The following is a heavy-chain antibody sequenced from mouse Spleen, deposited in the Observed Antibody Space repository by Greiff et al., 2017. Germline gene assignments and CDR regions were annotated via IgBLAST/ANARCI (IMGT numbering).Heavy chain of an antibody. J-gene: IGHJ2*01. CDR2: INYDGSST. CDR3: AREGDVGFDY. Sequence: EVQLVESEGGLVQPGSSMKLSCTASGFTFSDYYMAWVRQVPEKGLEWVANINYDGSSTYYLDSLKSRFIISRDNAKNILYLQMSSLKSEDTATYYCAREGDVGFDYWGQGTTLTVSS. D-gene: IGHD3-1*01. V-gene: IGHV5-16*01. CDR1: GFTFSDYY.